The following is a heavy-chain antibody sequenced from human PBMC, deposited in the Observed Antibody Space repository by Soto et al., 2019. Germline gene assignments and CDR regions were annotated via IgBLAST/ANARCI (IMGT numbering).Heavy chain of an antibody. CDR2: IDPSDSYT. D-gene: IGHD2-15*01. Sequence: GESLKISCKGSGYSFTSYWISWVRQMPGKGLEWMGRIDPSDSYTNYSPSFQGHVTISADKSISTAYLQWSSLKASDTAMYYCAGHREYCSGGSCYSNIWGQGKMVTVSS. CDR1: GYSFTSYW. CDR3: AGHREYCSGGSCYSNI. J-gene: IGHJ3*02. V-gene: IGHV5-10-1*01.